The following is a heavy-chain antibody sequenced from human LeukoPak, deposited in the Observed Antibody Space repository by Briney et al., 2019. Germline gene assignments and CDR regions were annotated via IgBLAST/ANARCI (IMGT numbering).Heavy chain of an antibody. Sequence: RGRSLSLSCAPSGFTFNSYGMRWVRQAPGKGLEWVAFISYEGSNKYYADSVKGRFANSKDNSKNTLYLQMNRLRAEDTAVYYCAKDKGESGYFDYWGQGTLVTVSS. CDR2: ISYEGSNK. J-gene: IGHJ4*02. CDR1: GFTFNSYG. V-gene: IGHV3-30*18. CDR3: AKDKGESGYFDY. D-gene: IGHD1-26*01.